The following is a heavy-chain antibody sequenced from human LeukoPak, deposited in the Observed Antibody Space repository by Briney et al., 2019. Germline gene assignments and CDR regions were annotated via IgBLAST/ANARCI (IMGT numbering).Heavy chain of an antibody. J-gene: IGHJ4*02. D-gene: IGHD5-12*01. CDR3: ARDGYSGTGYFDY. CDR2: IYYSGST. Sequence: SETLSLTCTVSGGSISTYYWSWIRQSPGKGLEWIGYIYYSGSTSYNPSLKSRVTISIDTSKTQFSLKLSSVTAADTAVYYCARDGYSGTGYFDYWGQGTLVTVSS. V-gene: IGHV4-59*01. CDR1: GGSISTYY.